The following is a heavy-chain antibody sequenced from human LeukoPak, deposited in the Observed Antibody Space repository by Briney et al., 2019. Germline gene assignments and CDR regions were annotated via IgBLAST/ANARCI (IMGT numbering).Heavy chain of an antibody. J-gene: IGHJ4*02. D-gene: IGHD1-26*01. V-gene: IGHV3-72*01. Sequence: GGSLRLSCTASGFTFGDYVMSWVRQAPGKGLEWVGRIRNKANIYTTEYAASVKGRFTISRDDSKNSLYLQMNSLKTEDTAVYYCARAPNSGTLGEDYWGQGTLVTVSS. CDR2: IRNKANIYTT. CDR3: ARAPNSGTLGEDY. CDR1: GFTFGDYV.